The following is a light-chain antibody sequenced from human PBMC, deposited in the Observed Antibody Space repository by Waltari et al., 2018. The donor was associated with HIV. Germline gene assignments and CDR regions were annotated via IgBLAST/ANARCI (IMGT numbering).Light chain of an antibody. J-gene: IGKJ4*01. CDR1: QDISNY. Sequence: IQMTQSPSSLSASVGDRVTITCQASQDISNYLNWYQQKPGKAPKLLIYDASNLETGVPSRFSGSGSGTDVTFTISSLQPEDIATYYCQQYDNLGLTFGGGTKVESK. CDR3: QQYDNLGLT. V-gene: IGKV1-33*01. CDR2: DAS.